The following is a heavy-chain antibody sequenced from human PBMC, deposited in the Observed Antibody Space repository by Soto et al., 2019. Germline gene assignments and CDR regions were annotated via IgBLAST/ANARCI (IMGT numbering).Heavy chain of an antibody. CDR2: ISGSGGST. J-gene: IGHJ4*02. V-gene: IGHV3-23*01. CDR1: GFTFSSYA. CDR3: AKVGVYDYGDYVSTPEDY. Sequence: EVQLLESGGGLVQPGGSLRLSCAASGFTFSSYAMSWVRQAPGKGLEWVSAISGSGGSTYYADSVKGRFTISRDNSKNTLYLQMNSLRAEDTAVYYCAKVGVYDYGDYVSTPEDYWGQGTLVTVSS. D-gene: IGHD4-17*01.